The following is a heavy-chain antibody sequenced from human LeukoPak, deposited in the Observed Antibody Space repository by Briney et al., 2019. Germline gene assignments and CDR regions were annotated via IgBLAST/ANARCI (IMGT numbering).Heavy chain of an antibody. V-gene: IGHV1-2*06. J-gene: IGHJ3*02. CDR3: ARWTGGSDAFDI. Sequence: ASVPVSFQASRCTFTGYLMHWVRQAPGQGRAWMGRINPNSGGTNYAQKFQVRVTMTRDTYTSTAPMELSRRRSDDTAVYYCARWTGGSDAFDIWGQGTMVTVSS. CDR2: INPNSGGT. CDR1: RCTFTGYL. D-gene: IGHD3-16*01.